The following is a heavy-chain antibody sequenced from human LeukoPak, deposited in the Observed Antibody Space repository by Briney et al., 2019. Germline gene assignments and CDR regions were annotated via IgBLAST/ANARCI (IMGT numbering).Heavy chain of an antibody. Sequence: GGSLTLSCAASGSTVSSNYMNWVRQGPGKGLEWISTIFSDDTTYYADSVKGRFIISRDNFKNTLYLQMSSLRVEDTAVYYCARDPRVDHSGMGVWGQGTTVTVSS. J-gene: IGHJ6*02. V-gene: IGHV3-66*01. CDR1: GSTVSSNY. CDR2: IFSDDTT. D-gene: IGHD2-15*01. CDR3: ARDPRVDHSGMGV.